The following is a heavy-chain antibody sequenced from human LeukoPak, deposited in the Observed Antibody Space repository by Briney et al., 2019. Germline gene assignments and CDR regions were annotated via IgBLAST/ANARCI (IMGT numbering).Heavy chain of an antibody. J-gene: IGHJ4*02. CDR1: GGSISHYY. D-gene: IGHD1-26*01. V-gene: IGHV4-59*08. CDR3: ARLHRARMGAPFDY. Sequence: SSETLSLTCTVSGGSISHYYWSWLRQPPGKGLEWIGYVYYSGSTNYNPSLKSRFTVSVDTSKNQFSLKLSSLTAADTAVYYCARLHRARMGAPFDYWGQGTLVTVSS. CDR2: VYYSGST.